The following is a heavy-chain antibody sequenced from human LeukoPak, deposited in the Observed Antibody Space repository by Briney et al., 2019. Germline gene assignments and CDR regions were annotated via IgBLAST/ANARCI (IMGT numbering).Heavy chain of an antibody. D-gene: IGHD3-22*01. CDR2: INPSGGST. V-gene: IGHV1-46*01. CDR1: GYTFTSYY. J-gene: IGHJ4*02. Sequence: ASVKVSCKASGYTFTSYYMHWVRQAPGQGLEWMGIINPSGGSTSYAQKFQGRVTMTRDMSTSTVYMELSSLRSEDTAVYYCARDANYYDSSGYCDYWGQGTLVTVSS. CDR3: ARDANYYDSSGYCDY.